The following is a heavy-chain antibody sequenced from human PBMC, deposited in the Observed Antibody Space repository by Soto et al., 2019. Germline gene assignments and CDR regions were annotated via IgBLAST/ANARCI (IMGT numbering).Heavy chain of an antibody. CDR2: ISGSGGST. V-gene: IGHV3-23*01. CDR1: GFTFSSYA. Sequence: GGSLRLSCAASGFTFSSYAMSWVRQAPGKGLEWVSAISGSGGSTYYADSVKGRFTISRDNSKNTLYLQMNSLRAEDTAVYYCASDGRSTVSMDVWGKGTTVTVSS. J-gene: IGHJ6*03. CDR3: ASDGRSTVSMDV. D-gene: IGHD4-4*01.